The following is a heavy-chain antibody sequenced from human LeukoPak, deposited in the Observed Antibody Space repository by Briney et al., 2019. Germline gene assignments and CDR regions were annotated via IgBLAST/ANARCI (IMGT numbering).Heavy chain of an antibody. CDR2: IYWDDDK. D-gene: IGHD3-10*01. V-gene: IGHV2-5*02. CDR1: GFSVTSSGVG. Sequence: SGPTLVNPTQTLTLTCTLSGFSVTSSGVGVGWIRQPPGKALEWLALIYWDDDKRYTPSLKTKVTIIRYTSKNQVVLTMTNIDAVDTATYYCAHTYYPSRSYFDSWGQGTRVTVSS. J-gene: IGHJ4*02. CDR3: AHTYYPSRSYFDS.